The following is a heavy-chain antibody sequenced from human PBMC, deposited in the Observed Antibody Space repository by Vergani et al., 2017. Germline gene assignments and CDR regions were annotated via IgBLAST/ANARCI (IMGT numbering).Heavy chain of an antibody. CDR2: IKSKTDGGTT. CDR3: ARSVVVPAATYFDY. J-gene: IGHJ4*02. V-gene: IGHV3-15*01. Sequence: EVQLVESGGGLVKPGGSLRLSCAASGFTFTNAWMSWVRQAPGKGLEWVGRIKSKTDGGTTDYAAPVKGRFTISRDNSKNTLYLQMNSLRAEDTAVYYCARSVVVPAATYFDYWGQGTLVTVSS. D-gene: IGHD2-2*01. CDR1: GFTFTNAW.